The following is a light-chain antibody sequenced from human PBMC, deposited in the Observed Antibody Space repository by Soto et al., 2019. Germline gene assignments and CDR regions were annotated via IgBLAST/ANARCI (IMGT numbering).Light chain of an antibody. CDR1: SSNIGSNF. J-gene: IGLJ3*02. V-gene: IGLV1-47*01. CDR2: RTT. Sequence: QAVVTQPPSASETPGQRVTISCSGASSNIGSNFVYWYQHLPGTAPRLLIYRTTQRPSGVPDRFSASKFGASASLAISGLRSEDEADYYCAAWDNSLTWVFGGGTKVTVL. CDR3: AAWDNSLTWV.